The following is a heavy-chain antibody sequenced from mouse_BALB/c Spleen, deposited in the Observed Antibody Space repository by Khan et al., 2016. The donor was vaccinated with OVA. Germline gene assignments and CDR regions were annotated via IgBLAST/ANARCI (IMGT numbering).Heavy chain of an antibody. CDR3: AKGLWSYYFALDY. D-gene: IGHD1-1*02. CDR1: GFSLSDYG. V-gene: IGHV2-6-5*01. CDR2: IWGGGNT. Sequence: QVQLKQSGPGLVAPSQSLSITCTVSGFSLSDYGVSWIRQPPGKGLEWLGVIWGGGNTYYNSALKSRLSISKDNSKSQVFLKMNSLQTDDTAIYYCAKGLWSYYFALDYWGQGTSGTVSS. J-gene: IGHJ4*01.